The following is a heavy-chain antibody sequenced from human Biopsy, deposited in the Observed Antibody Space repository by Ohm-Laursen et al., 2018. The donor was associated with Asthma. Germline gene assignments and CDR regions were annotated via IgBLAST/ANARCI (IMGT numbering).Heavy chain of an antibody. CDR3: AKGEWELLEANFDY. CDR1: GFTFDDYA. Sequence: SLRLSCAASGFTFDDYAMHWVRQAPGKGPEWVSGISWNSGSIGYADSVKGRFTISRDNAKNSLYLQMNSLRAEDTALYYRAKGEWELLEANFDYWGPGTLVTVSS. D-gene: IGHD1-26*01. J-gene: IGHJ4*02. CDR2: ISWNSGSI. V-gene: IGHV3-9*01.